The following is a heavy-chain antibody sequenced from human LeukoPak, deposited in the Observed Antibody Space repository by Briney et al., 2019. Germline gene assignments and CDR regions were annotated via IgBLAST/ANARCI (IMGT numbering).Heavy chain of an antibody. CDR2: ISYDGSNK. CDR1: GFTFSSYA. V-gene: IGHV3-30*04. Sequence: GGSLRLSCAASGFTFSSYAMHWVRQAPGKGLEWVAVISYDGSNKYYADSVKGRFTISRDNSKNTLYLQMNSLRAEDTAVYYCARRDYSGYDYWGQGTLVTVSS. J-gene: IGHJ4*02. D-gene: IGHD5-12*01. CDR3: ARRDYSGYDY.